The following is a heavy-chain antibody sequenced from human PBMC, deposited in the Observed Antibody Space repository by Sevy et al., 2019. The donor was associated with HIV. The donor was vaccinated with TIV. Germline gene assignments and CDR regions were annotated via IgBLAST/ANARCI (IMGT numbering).Heavy chain of an antibody. J-gene: IGHJ4*02. V-gene: IGHV1-24*01. CDR1: GYTLNELS. Sequence: ASVKVSCKVSGYTLNELSMHWVRQAPGKGLEWMGRFDPEDGETIYAQKFQGRVTMTEDTSTDTAYMELSSMRSEDTAVYSCATAREYYYESSGYFDYWGQGTLVTVSS. D-gene: IGHD3-22*01. CDR3: ATAREYYYESSGYFDY. CDR2: FDPEDGET.